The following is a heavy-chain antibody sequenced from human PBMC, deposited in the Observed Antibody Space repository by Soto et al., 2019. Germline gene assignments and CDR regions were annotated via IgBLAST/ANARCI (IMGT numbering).Heavy chain of an antibody. D-gene: IGHD5-18*01. Sequence: HPGGSLRLSCAASGFTFSSYGMHWVRQAPGKGLEWVAVIWYDGSNKYYADSVKGRFTISRDNSKNTLYLQMNSLRAEDTAVYYCARDFLKVTGAPIDAFDIWGQGTMVTVSS. J-gene: IGHJ3*02. V-gene: IGHV3-33*01. CDR3: ARDFLKVTGAPIDAFDI. CDR1: GFTFSSYG. CDR2: IWYDGSNK.